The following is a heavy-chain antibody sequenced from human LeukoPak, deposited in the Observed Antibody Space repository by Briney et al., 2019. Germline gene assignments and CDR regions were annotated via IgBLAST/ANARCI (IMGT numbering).Heavy chain of an antibody. CDR3: ARRIIGYCSGGSCYLGAFDI. Sequence: ASVKVSCKASGGTFGSYAISWVRQAPGQGLEWMGGIIPIFGTANYAQKFQGRVTITADKSTSTAYMELSSLRSEDTAVYYCARRIIGYCSGGSCYLGAFDIWGQGTMVTVSS. CDR2: IIPIFGTA. CDR1: GGTFGSYA. D-gene: IGHD2-15*01. V-gene: IGHV1-69*06. J-gene: IGHJ3*02.